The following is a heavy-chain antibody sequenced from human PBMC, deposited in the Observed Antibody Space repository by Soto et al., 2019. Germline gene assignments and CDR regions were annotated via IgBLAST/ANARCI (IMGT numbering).Heavy chain of an antibody. V-gene: IGHV1-8*01. CDR2: MNPNSGNT. CDR3: ARVPFRCSCGSCYCMDV. J-gene: IGHJ6*02. D-gene: IGHD2-15*01. Sequence: QVQLVQSGAEVKKPGASVKVSCKASGYTFTSYDINWVRQATGQGLEWMGWMNPNSGNTGYAQKFQGRVTMTRNTAIRTAYMELSSLRSEDTAVYYCARVPFRCSCGSCYCMDVWGQGTTVTVSS. CDR1: GYTFTSYD.